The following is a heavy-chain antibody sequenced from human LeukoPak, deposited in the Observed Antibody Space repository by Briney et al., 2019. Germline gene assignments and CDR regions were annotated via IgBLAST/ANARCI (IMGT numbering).Heavy chain of an antibody. D-gene: IGHD5-12*01. J-gene: IGHJ3*02. CDR3: ARQAFGLYSGYKDDAFDI. CDR2: IYPGDSDT. V-gene: IGHV5-51*01. Sequence: GESLKISCKGSGYSFTSYWIGWVRQMPGKGLEWMGIIYPGDSDTRYSPSFQGQVTISADKSISTAYLQWSSLKASDTAMYYCARQAFGLYSGYKDDAFDIWGQGTMVTVSS. CDR1: GYSFTSYW.